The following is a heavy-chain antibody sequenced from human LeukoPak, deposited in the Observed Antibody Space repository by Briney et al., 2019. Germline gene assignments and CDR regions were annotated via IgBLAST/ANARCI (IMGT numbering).Heavy chain of an antibody. V-gene: IGHV4-59*01. J-gene: IGHJ6*03. CDR3: ARNPSARRSSYYYYYYMDV. Sequence: PSETLSLTCTVSGGSISSYYWSWIRQPPGKGLEWIGYIYYSGSTNHNPSLKSRVTISVDTSKNQFSLKLSSVTAADTAVYYCARNPSARRSSYYYYYYMDVWGKGTTVTVSS. CDR2: IYYSGST. CDR1: GGSISSYY.